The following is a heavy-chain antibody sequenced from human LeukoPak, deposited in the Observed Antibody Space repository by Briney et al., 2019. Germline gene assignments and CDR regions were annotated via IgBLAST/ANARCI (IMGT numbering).Heavy chain of an antibody. CDR2: ISAYNDNT. V-gene: IGHV1-18*01. J-gene: IGHJ6*03. CDR3: ARDGRYCSSTSCYSSNYYMDV. CDR1: GYTFTSYG. D-gene: IGHD2-2*02. Sequence: ASVKVSCKASGYTFTSYGISWVRQAPGQGLEWMGWISAYNDNTNYAQKLQGRVTMTTDTSTTTAYMELRSLRSDDTAVYYCARDGRYCSSTSCYSSNYYMDVWGKGTTVTVSS.